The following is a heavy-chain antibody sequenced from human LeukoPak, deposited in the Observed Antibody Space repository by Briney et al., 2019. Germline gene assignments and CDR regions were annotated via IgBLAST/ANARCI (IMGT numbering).Heavy chain of an antibody. CDR2: INHSGST. Sequence: SETLSLTCAVYGGSFSGYYWSWIRQPPGKGLEWIGEINHSGSTNYNPSLKSRVTISVDTSKNQFSLKLSSVTGADTAVYYCARAPLRYFDWLLIMGAFDIWGQGTMVTVSS. CDR3: ARAPLRYFDWLLIMGAFDI. J-gene: IGHJ3*02. CDR1: GGSFSGYY. D-gene: IGHD3-9*01. V-gene: IGHV4-34*01.